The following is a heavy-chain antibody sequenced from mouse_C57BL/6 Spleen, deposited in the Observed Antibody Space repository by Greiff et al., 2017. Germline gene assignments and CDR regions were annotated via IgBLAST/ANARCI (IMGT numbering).Heavy chain of an antibody. Sequence: VQLQQSGPVLVKPGASVKMSCKASGYTFTDYYMNWVKQSHGKSLEWIGVINPYNGGTSYNQKFKGKATLTVDKSSSAAYMELNSLTSEDSAVYYCARGAGMYYFDYWGQGTTLTVSS. CDR3: ARGAGMYYFDY. CDR2: INPYNGGT. J-gene: IGHJ2*01. D-gene: IGHD1-1*01. CDR1: GYTFTDYY. V-gene: IGHV1-19*01.